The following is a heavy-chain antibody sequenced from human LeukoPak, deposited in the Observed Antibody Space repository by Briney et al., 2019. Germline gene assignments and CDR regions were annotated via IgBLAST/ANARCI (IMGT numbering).Heavy chain of an antibody. J-gene: IGHJ4*02. D-gene: IGHD3-22*01. V-gene: IGHV3-66*01. CDR2: IYSGGST. CDR3: ARDHDSSGYYRGGY. Sequence: GGSLRLSCAASGFTFSSYAMSWVRQAPGKGLEWVSVIYSGGSTYYADSVKGRFTISRDNSKNTLYLQMNSLRAEDTAVYYCARDHDSSGYYRGGYWGQGTLVTVSS. CDR1: GFTFSSYA.